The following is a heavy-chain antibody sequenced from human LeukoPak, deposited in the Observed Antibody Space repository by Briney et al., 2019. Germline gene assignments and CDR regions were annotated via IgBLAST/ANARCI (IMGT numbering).Heavy chain of an antibody. CDR2: ISYSGST. CDR1: DGSITNNDYY. Sequence: PSETLSLTCSVSDGSITNNDYYLGLVRQPPGEGLGWVGGISYSGSTYYNPSLRSRVTISVDTSKNQFSLNLSSVTAADTAIYYCARHDRLAAAGLNWFDPWGQGTLVTVSS. J-gene: IGHJ5*02. V-gene: IGHV4-39*01. CDR3: ARHDRLAAAGLNWFDP. D-gene: IGHD6-13*01.